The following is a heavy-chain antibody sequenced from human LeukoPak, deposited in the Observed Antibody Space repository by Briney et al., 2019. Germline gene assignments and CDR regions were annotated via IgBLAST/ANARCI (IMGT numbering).Heavy chain of an antibody. Sequence: GGSLRLSSAASGFTFSSYGMHWVRQAPGKGLEWVAVIWYDGSNKYYADSVKGRFTISRDNSKNTLYLQMNSLRAEDTAVYYCARDGTVTNWFDPWGQGTLVTVSS. CDR2: IWYDGSNK. J-gene: IGHJ5*02. D-gene: IGHD4-17*01. CDR3: ARDGTVTNWFDP. V-gene: IGHV3-33*01. CDR1: GFTFSSYG.